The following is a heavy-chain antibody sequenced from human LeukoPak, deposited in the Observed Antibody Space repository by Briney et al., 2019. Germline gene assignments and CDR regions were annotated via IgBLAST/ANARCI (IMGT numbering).Heavy chain of an antibody. CDR2: IIPIFGTA. D-gene: IGHD2-2*01. J-gene: IGHJ3*02. Sequence: SVKVSCKASGGTFSSYAISWVRQAPGQGLEWMGGIIPIFGTANYAQKFQGRVTITADESTSTAYMELSSLRSEDTAVYHCARASTEYQLLDAFDIWGQGTMVTVSS. CDR1: GGTFSSYA. CDR3: ARASTEYQLLDAFDI. V-gene: IGHV1-69*13.